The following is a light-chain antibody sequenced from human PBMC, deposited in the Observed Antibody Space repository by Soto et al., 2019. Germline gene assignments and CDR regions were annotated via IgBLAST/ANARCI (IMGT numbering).Light chain of an antibody. Sequence: EIVLTQSPGTLSLSPGERATLSCRASQSVSSSYLAWYQQKPGQAPRLLIYGASSRATGIPDRFSGSGSGTDFTLTISRLEPEDFAVYYFQQYGISPLFTFGPGTKVDIK. CDR2: GAS. V-gene: IGKV3-20*01. J-gene: IGKJ3*01. CDR1: QSVSSSY. CDR3: QQYGISPLFT.